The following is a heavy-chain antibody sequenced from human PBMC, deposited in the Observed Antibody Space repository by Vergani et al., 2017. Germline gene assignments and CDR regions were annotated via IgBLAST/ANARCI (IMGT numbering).Heavy chain of an antibody. CDR3: ARVNGELVTYYYYGMDV. J-gene: IGHJ6*02. CDR2: MNPNSGGT. D-gene: IGHD3-10*01. CDR1: GYTFTSYD. Sequence: VQLVESGAEVKKPGASVKVSCKASGYTFTSYDINWVRQATGQGLEWMGWMNPNSGGTNYARKFQGRVTMTRDTSISTAYMELSRLRSDDTAVYYCARVNGELVTYYYYGMDVWGQGTTVTVSS. V-gene: IGHV1-2*02.